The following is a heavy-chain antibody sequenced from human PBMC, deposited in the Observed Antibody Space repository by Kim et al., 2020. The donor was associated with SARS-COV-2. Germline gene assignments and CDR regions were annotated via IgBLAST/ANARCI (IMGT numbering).Heavy chain of an antibody. V-gene: IGHV3-74*01. D-gene: IGHD2-8*01. CDR3: ARDPRNGGLDP. CDR1: GFNFRGYW. Sequence: GGSLRLSCAASGFNFRGYWMYWVRQFPGKGLVWVSRIDGDGSRTTYADSVKGRFTVFRDNVKNTLYLQMNSLRDEDTAVYYCARDPRNGGLDPWGQGNLVTVSS. CDR2: IDGDGSRT. J-gene: IGHJ5*02.